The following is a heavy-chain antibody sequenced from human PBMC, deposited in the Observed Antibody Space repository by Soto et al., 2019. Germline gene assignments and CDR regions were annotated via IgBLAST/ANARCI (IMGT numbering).Heavy chain of an antibody. V-gene: IGHV4-34*01. Sequence: SDTLSLTCTVSGGSISSYYWSWIRQPPGKGLEWIGEINHSGSTNYNPSLKSRVTMSADTSKNQFSLKLSSVTAADTAVYYCARTSRFDCWGQGTLVTVSS. CDR1: GGSISSYY. D-gene: IGHD6-6*01. CDR2: INHSGST. CDR3: ARTSRFDC. J-gene: IGHJ4*02.